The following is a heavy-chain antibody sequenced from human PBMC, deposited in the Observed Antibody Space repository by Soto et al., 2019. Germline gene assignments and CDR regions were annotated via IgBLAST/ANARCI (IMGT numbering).Heavy chain of an antibody. CDR1: GFTCSSYA. J-gene: IGHJ4*02. V-gene: IGHV3-23*01. CDR3: ARRSSSWYFDY. D-gene: IGHD6-13*01. CDR2: ISGSDGST. Sequence: EVQLLESGGGLVQPGGSLRLSCAASGFTCSSYAMNWVRQAPGKGLEWVSVISGSDGSTYYADSVKGRFTISRDNSKNTLNLQMNSLRADDTAVYYCARRSSSWYFDYWGQGTLVTVSS.